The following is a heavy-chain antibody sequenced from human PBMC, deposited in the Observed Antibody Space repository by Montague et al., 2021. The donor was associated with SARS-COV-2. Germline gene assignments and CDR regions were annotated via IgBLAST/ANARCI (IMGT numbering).Heavy chain of an antibody. CDR3: ARDPWRSTVFGVVRRYGMDV. Sequence: SETLSLTCTVSGGSVSSGSYYWSWIRQPPGKGLEWIGYIYYSGSTNYNPSIKSRVTIAVDTSKNQFSLKLSSVTAADTAVYYCARDPWRSTVFGVVRRYGMDVWGQGTTVTVSS. CDR1: GGSVSSGSYY. V-gene: IGHV4-61*01. CDR2: IYYSGST. J-gene: IGHJ6*02. D-gene: IGHD3-3*01.